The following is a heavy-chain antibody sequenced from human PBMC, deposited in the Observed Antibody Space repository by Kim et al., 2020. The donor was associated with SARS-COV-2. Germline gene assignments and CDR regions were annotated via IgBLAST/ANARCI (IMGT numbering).Heavy chain of an antibody. V-gene: IGHV3-30*18. Sequence: GGSLRLSCAASGFIFRSYGMHWVRQAPGKGLEWVAVISYDGSNKYYADSVKGRFTISRDNSKNTLYLQMNNLRAEDTAVYYCAKDDRGGTAVSFYFDFWGQGTLVTVSS. J-gene: IGHJ4*02. CDR2: ISYDGSNK. CDR1: GFIFRSYG. CDR3: AKDDRGGTAVSFYFDF. D-gene: IGHD3-16*02.